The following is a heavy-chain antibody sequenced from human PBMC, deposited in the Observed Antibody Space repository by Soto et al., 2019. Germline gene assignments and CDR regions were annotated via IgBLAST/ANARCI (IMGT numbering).Heavy chain of an antibody. D-gene: IGHD2-15*01. CDR3: ATTTVVAAAGFDP. CDR1: GFTFSRYI. CDR2: ISSTSTNI. V-gene: IGHV3-21*01. Sequence: EVQLVESGGGLVKPGGSLRLSCAASGFTFSRYIMHWVRQAPGQGLEWIATISSTSTNIYYADSVKGRITISRDNPKNSLSLQMNNLRPEDTAVYYCATTTVVAAAGFDPWGRGTQVIVSS. J-gene: IGHJ5*02.